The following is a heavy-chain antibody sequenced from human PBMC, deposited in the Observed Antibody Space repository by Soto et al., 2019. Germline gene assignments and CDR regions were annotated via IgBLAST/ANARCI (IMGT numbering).Heavy chain of an antibody. Sequence: QVQLQESGPGLVKPSQTLSLTCTVSGGSISSGGYYWSWIRQHPGKGLEWIGYIYYSGSTYYNPSFKRRGTIAVDTSKNHFSLKLSSVTAADTAVYYCASQAEYCSSTSCYGGGFDYWGQGTLVTVSS. D-gene: IGHD2-2*01. CDR2: IYYSGST. CDR1: GGSISSGGYY. J-gene: IGHJ4*02. CDR3: ASQAEYCSSTSCYGGGFDY. V-gene: IGHV4-31*03.